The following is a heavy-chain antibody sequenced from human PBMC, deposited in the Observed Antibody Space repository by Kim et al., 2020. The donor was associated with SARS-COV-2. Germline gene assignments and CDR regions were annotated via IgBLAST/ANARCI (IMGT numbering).Heavy chain of an antibody. CDR3: SRHRRGGYYYGVDV. Sequence: GESLKISCKGSEYSFTNYWIAWVRQVPGKGLEHMGIIYPGDSDTRYSPSFQGQVTISAYKSISTAYLQWSSLRASDTAIYYCSRHRRGGYYYGVDVWGQGTTVTVSS. CDR2: IYPGDSDT. V-gene: IGHV5-51*01. CDR1: EYSFTNYW. J-gene: IGHJ6*02.